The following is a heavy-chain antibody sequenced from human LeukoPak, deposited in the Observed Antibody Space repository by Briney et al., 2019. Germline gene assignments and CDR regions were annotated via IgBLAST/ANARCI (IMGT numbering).Heavy chain of an antibody. J-gene: IGHJ5*02. CDR1: GYSFTSYW. V-gene: IGHV5-51*01. CDR3: ATLEGYYGSGGWFDP. Sequence: GESLKISCKGSGYSFTSYWIGWVRQMPGKGLEWMGIIYPGDSDTRYSPSFRGQVTISADKSISTAYLQWSSLKASDTAMYYCATLEGYYGSGGWFDPWGQGTLVTVSS. D-gene: IGHD3-10*01. CDR2: IYPGDSDT.